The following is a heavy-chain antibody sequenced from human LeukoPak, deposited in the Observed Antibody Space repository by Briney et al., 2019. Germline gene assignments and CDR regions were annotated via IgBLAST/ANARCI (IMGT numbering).Heavy chain of an antibody. CDR3: AKTNKRVAMLRGTPSHWSFDL. V-gene: IGHV3-23*01. CDR1: GFTFSSYA. Sequence: GGSLRLSCAASGFTFSSYAMTWVRQAPGKGLEWVSTIGDSGVGTYYADSVKGRFTISRDNSKNTLYLQMSSLRAEDTAVYYCAKTNKRVAMLRGTPSHWSFDLWGRGTLVTVSS. CDR2: IGDSGVGT. D-gene: IGHD3-10*01. J-gene: IGHJ2*01.